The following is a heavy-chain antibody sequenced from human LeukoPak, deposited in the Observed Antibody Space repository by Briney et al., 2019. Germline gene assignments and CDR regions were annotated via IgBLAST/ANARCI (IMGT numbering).Heavy chain of an antibody. J-gene: IGHJ5*02. Sequence: ASVKVSCKASGYTFTSYGIRWVRQAPGQGREWMGWISAYNGNTNYAQKLQGRVTMTTDTSTSTAYMELRSLRSDDTAVYDCARGRNYYYDSSGSNWFDPWGQGTLVTVSS. D-gene: IGHD3-22*01. CDR2: ISAYNGNT. V-gene: IGHV1-18*01. CDR1: GYTFTSYG. CDR3: ARGRNYYYDSSGSNWFDP.